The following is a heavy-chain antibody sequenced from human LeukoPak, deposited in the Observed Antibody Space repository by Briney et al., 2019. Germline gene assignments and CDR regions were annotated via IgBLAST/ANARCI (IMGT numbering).Heavy chain of an antibody. D-gene: IGHD5-18*01. CDR1: GGSFSSYY. CDR2: IYYSGST. CDR3: AREGGYRGYYYYYMGV. J-gene: IGHJ6*03. V-gene: IGHV4-59*01. Sequence: SETLSLTCTVSGGSFSSYYWSWIRQPPGKGLEWIGYIYYSGSTNYNPSLKSRVTISVDTSKNQFSLKLSSVTAAGTAVYYCAREGGYRGYYYYYMGVWGKGTTVTVSS.